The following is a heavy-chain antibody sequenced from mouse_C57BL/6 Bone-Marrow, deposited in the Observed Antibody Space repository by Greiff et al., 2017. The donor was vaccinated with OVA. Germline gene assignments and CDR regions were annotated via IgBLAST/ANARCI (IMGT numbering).Heavy chain of an antibody. J-gene: IGHJ2*01. Sequence: VQLQQSGPVLVKPGASVKMSCKASGYTFTDYYMNWVKQSHGKSLEWIGVINPYNGGTSYNQKFKGKATLTVDKSSSTAYMELNRLTSEDSAVYYCARSNWAYFDYWGQGTTLTVSS. CDR2: INPYNGGT. CDR1: GYTFTDYY. CDR3: ARSNWAYFDY. D-gene: IGHD4-1*01. V-gene: IGHV1-19*01.